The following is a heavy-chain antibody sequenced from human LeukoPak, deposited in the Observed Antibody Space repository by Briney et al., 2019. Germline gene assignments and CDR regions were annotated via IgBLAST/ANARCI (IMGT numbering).Heavy chain of an antibody. Sequence: PSETLSLTCTVSGGSISSYYWSWIRQPAVKGLVWIGYIYYSGSTNYNPCLKSRVTISVDTSKNQFSLKLSSVTAADTAVYYCASMDIVARGSFDYWGQGTLVTVSS. CDR1: GGSISSYY. CDR2: IYYSGST. V-gene: IGHV4-59*01. J-gene: IGHJ4*02. CDR3: ASMDIVARGSFDY. D-gene: IGHD5-12*01.